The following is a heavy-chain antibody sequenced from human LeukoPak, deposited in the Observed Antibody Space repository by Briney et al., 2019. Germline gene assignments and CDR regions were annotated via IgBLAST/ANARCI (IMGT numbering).Heavy chain of an antibody. J-gene: IGHJ4*02. CDR2: IKEDGSEK. CDR3: ARDLGKWEPQDY. V-gene: IGHV3-7*01. D-gene: IGHD1-26*01. Sequence: GGSLRLSCVASGFTFSSYWMSWVRQAPGKGLEWVANIKEDGSEKYYVDSVKGRFTISRDNAKNSLYVQMNSLRAEDTAVYYCARDLGKWEPQDYWGQGTLVTVS. CDR1: GFTFSSYW.